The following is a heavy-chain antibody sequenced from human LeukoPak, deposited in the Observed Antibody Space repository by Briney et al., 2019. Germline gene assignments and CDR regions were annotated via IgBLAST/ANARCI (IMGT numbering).Heavy chain of an antibody. CDR3: ARDTHIVVVTTSGAFDI. Sequence: SETLSLTCTVSGYSISSGYYWGWIRQPPGKGLEWIATIYHSGSTYYNPSLQSRVAISVDTSKNQFSLRLRSVTAADTAVYYCARDTHIVVVTTSGAFDIWGQGTMVTVSS. D-gene: IGHD2-21*02. V-gene: IGHV4-38-2*02. J-gene: IGHJ3*02. CDR1: GYSISSGYY. CDR2: IYHSGST.